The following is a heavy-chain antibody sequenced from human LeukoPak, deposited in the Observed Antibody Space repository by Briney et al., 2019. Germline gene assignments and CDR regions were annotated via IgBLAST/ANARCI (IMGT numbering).Heavy chain of an antibody. Sequence: SETLSLTCAVYGGSLSGYYWSWIRQPPGKGLEWIGEINHSGSTNYNLSLKSRVTISVDTSKNQFSLKLSSVTAADTAVYYCARDPAYYYDSSGYYYFGAFDIWGQGTMVTVSS. V-gene: IGHV4-34*01. CDR2: INHSGST. CDR3: ARDPAYYYDSSGYYYFGAFDI. CDR1: GGSLSGYY. D-gene: IGHD3-22*01. J-gene: IGHJ3*02.